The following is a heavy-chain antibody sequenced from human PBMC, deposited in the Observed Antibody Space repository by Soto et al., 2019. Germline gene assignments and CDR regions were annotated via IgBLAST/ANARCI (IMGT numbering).Heavy chain of an antibody. Sequence: QVQLVESGGGVVQPGRSLRLSCAASGFTFSSYGMHWVRQAPGKGLEWVAVISYDGSNKYYADSVKGRFTISRDNSKNPLDLQIDSLRAEETAVYYCGKGAAVVLVPAAMNYYYGMDVWGQGTTVTVSS. CDR1: GFTFSSYG. CDR3: GKGAAVVLVPAAMNYYYGMDV. J-gene: IGHJ6*02. D-gene: IGHD2-2*01. V-gene: IGHV3-30*18. CDR2: ISYDGSNK.